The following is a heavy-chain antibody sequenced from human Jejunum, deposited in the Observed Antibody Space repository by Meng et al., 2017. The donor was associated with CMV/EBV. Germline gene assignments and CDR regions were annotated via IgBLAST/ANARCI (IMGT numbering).Heavy chain of an antibody. CDR2: INADGGT. D-gene: IGHD3-16*01. CDR3: GRDRGEGGFFDY. CDR1: GFTVGSKY. J-gene: IGHJ4*01. V-gene: IGHV3-66*01. Sequence: VQLLESGGGLVQPGGSLTLSCAASGFTVGSKYMNWIRQAPGKGLQWVSVINADGGTHYADSVRGRFIISRDNSKNTVRLQMNSLTDEDTAVYYCGRDRGEGGFFDYWGQGTLVTVSS.